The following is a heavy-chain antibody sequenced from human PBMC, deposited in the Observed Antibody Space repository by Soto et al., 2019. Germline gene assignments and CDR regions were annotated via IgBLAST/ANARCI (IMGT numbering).Heavy chain of an antibody. CDR1: GCTFSRYS. CDR2: ISSTTNYI. J-gene: IGHJ4*02. CDR3: ARESEDLTSNFDY. V-gene: IGHV3-21*01. Sequence: GSLSLSCAASGCTFSRYSMNWVRQAPGKGLEWVSSISSTTNYIYYADSMKGRFTVSRDNAKNSVYLDMNSLSAEDTAVYYCARESEDLTSNFDYWGQGTLVTVSS.